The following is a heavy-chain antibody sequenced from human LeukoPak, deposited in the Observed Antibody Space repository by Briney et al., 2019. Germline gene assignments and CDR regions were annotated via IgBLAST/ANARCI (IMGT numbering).Heavy chain of an antibody. J-gene: IGHJ4*02. Sequence: GGSLRLSCAASGFSFSSYLMHWVRQAPGKGLEWVANIKPDGSEKYYVDSVKGRFTISRDNAKNSLYLQMNSLRAEDTAVYYCAGVYWGQGTLVTVSS. CDR3: AGVY. V-gene: IGHV3-7*01. CDR1: GFSFSSYL. CDR2: IKPDGSEK.